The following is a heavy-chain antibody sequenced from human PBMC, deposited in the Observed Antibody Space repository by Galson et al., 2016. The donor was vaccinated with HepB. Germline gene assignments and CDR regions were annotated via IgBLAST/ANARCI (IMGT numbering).Heavy chain of an antibody. Sequence: SLRLSCAASGFTFSVYAMSWVRQAPGKGLEWVSGISGRGGNTYYADSVKGRFTISRDNSKNTLYLQMNNLSVEDTAVYYCVKEGAWFGGDWFDPWGQGTLVIVSS. CDR3: VKEGAWFGGDWFDP. CDR1: GFTFSVYA. J-gene: IGHJ5*01. V-gene: IGHV3-23*01. D-gene: IGHD3-10*01. CDR2: ISGRGGNT.